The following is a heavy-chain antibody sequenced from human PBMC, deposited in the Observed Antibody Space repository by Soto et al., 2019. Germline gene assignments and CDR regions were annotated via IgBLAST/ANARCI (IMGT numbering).Heavy chain of an antibody. CDR3: AKERYYYDSSGYYPLGY. J-gene: IGHJ4*02. D-gene: IGHD3-22*01. V-gene: IGHV3-23*01. Sequence: HPGGSLRLSCAASGFTFSSYAMSWVRQAPGKGLEWVSAISGSGGSTYYADSVKGRFTISRDNSKNTLYLQMNSLRAEDTAVYYCAKERYYYDSSGYYPLGYWGQGTLVTVSS. CDR2: ISGSGGST. CDR1: GFTFSSYA.